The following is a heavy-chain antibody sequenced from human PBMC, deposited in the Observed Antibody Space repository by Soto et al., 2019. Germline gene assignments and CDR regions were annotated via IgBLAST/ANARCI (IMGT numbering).Heavy chain of an antibody. V-gene: IGHV1-69*18. CDR2: IFPMFGTA. Sequence: QVQLVQSGAEVKKPGSSVKVSCKASVGTFSDHAFSWVRQAPGQGLEWMGRIFPMFGTADYAQKFQGRLIITADDSTSTAYMELSSLRSEDTAVYYCARFQGLHFDYWGQGTLVRVSS. J-gene: IGHJ4*02. CDR3: ARFQGLHFDY. CDR1: VGTFSDHA.